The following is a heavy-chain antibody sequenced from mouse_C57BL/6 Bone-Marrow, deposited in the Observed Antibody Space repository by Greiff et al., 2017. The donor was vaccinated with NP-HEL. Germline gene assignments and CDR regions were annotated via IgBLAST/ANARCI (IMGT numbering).Heavy chain of an antibody. V-gene: IGHV1-81*01. CDR1: GYTFTSYG. CDR2: IYPRSGNT. D-gene: IGHD2-5*01. Sequence: QVQLKESGAELARPGASVKLSCKASGYTFTSYGISWVKQRTGQGLEWIGEIYPRSGNTYYNEKFKGKATLTADKSSSTAYMELRSLTSEDSAVYFCARWPFYSNYPDVWGTGTTVTVSS. CDR3: ARWPFYSNYPDV. J-gene: IGHJ1*03.